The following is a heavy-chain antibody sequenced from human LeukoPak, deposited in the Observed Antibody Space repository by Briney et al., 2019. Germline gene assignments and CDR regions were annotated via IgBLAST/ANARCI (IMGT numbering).Heavy chain of an antibody. J-gene: IGHJ6*03. CDR1: GFTFSSYE. CDR2: ISSSGSTI. D-gene: IGHD2-2*01. V-gene: IGHV3-48*03. Sequence: GSLRLSCAASGFTFSSYEMNWVRQAPGEGLEWVSYISSSGSTIYYADSVKGRFTISRDNAKNSLYLQMNSLRAEDTAVYYCAKSELVVPDYYYYYYMDVWGKGTTVTISS. CDR3: AKSELVVPDYYYYYYMDV.